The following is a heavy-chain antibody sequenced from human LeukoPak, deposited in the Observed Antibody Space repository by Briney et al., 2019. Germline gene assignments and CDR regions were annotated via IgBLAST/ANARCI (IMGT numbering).Heavy chain of an antibody. J-gene: IGHJ4*02. CDR3: ATQLGILGYFDY. V-gene: IGHV4-34*01. D-gene: IGHD7-27*01. CDR2: INHSGST. CDR1: GGSFSGYY. Sequence: SETLSLTCAVYGGSFSGYYWSWIRQPPGKGLEWIGEINHSGSTNYNPSLKSRVTISVDTSKNQFSLKLSSVTAADTAVYYCATQLGILGYFDYWGQGTLVTVSS.